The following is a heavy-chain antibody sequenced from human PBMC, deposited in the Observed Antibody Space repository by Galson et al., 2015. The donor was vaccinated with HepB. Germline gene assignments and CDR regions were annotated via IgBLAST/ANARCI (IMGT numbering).Heavy chain of an antibody. CDR2: IKSKTDGGTT. D-gene: IGHD6-19*01. CDR3: TTASSWSPPYFDY. V-gene: IGHV3-15*01. J-gene: IGHJ4*02. Sequence: SLRLSCAASGFTFSNAWMSWVRQAPGKGLEWVGRIKSKTDGGTTDYAAPVKGRFTISRDDSKNTLYLQMNSLKTEDTAVYYCTTASSWSPPYFDYWGQGTLVTVSS. CDR1: GFTFSNAW.